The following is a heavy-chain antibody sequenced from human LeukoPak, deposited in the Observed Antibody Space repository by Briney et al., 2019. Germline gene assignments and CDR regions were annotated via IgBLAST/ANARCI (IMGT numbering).Heavy chain of an antibody. J-gene: IGHJ6*02. Sequence: NPSETLSLTCAVYGGSFSDYWGWIRQPPGKGLEWIGEINHSGRTYYNPSLKSRVTISVDTSKNQFSLNLSSVTAADTAVYYCVRDVVVVPAAIHYGMDVWGQGTTVTVSS. CDR3: VRDVVVVPAAIHYGMDV. CDR2: INHSGRT. D-gene: IGHD2-2*01. V-gene: IGHV4-34*01. CDR1: GGSFSDY.